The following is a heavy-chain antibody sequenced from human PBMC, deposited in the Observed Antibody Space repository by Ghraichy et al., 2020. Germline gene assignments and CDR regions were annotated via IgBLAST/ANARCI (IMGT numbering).Heavy chain of an antibody. CDR1: GVSVRSDY. CDR2: LSYSGYT. CDR3: ARHLWTNCYFEW. J-gene: IGHJ4*02. Sequence: SETLSLTCTVSGVSVRSDYWSWIRQPPGKGLDWIGYLSYSGYTNYNPSLKSRVTMSVDTSKNQFSLNLSSVTAADTAVYYCARHLWTNCYFEWWGQGALVNVPS. V-gene: IGHV4-59*08. D-gene: IGHD3/OR15-3a*01.